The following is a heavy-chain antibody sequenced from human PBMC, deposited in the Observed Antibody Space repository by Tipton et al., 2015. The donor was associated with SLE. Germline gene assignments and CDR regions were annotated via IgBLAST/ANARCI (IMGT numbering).Heavy chain of an antibody. CDR3: ARGVATIDGDAFDI. J-gene: IGHJ3*02. CDR2: IYYSGST. CDR1: GGSISSSSYY. Sequence: TLSLTCTVSGGSISSSSYYWGWIRQPPGKGLEWIGSIYYSGSTYYNPSLKSRVTISVDRSKNQFSLKLRSVTAADTAVYWCARGVATIDGDAFDIWGPGTMVTVSS. V-gene: IGHV4-39*07. D-gene: IGHD5-12*01.